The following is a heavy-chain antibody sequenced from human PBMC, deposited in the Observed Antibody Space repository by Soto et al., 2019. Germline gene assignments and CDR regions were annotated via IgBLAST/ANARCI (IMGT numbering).Heavy chain of an antibody. Sequence: ESGGGLMQPGESLRLSCAASGLTVSGKKYVAWVRQAPGKGLEWVSALYDIDGSFYADSVKGRFTTSSDSSKTTVYLQMNGLRPDDTAVYYCATWHEREHAYDVWGQGTTVTVSS. J-gene: IGHJ3*01. CDR1: GLTVSGKKY. CDR2: LYDIDGS. V-gene: IGHV3-53*01. D-gene: IGHD1-1*01. CDR3: ATWHEREHAYDV.